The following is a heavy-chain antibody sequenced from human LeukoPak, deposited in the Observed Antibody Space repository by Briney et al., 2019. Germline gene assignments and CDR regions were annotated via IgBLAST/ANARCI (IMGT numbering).Heavy chain of an antibody. CDR2: IIPIFGTA. Sequence: ASVKVSCKASGYTFTSYGISWVRQAPGQGLEWMGGIIPIFGTANYAQKFQGRVTITADESTSTAYMELSSLRSEDTAVYYCARVNGPEYSSSSPPYYYYGMDVWGQGTTVTVSS. CDR3: ARVNGPEYSSSSPPYYYYGMDV. V-gene: IGHV1-69*13. D-gene: IGHD6-6*01. CDR1: GYTFTSYG. J-gene: IGHJ6*02.